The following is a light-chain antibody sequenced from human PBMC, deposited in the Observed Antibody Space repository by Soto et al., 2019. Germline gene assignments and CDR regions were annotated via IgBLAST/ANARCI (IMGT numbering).Light chain of an antibody. CDR1: RSNIGAGYD. CDR3: QSHDINLNGMV. J-gene: IGLJ2*01. Sequence: QSVLTQPPSVSGAPGQRVTISCTGSRSNIGAGYDVHWYQQIPGTAPKLLIDGNTNRPSGIPDRFSGSKSGPSASLAITGLHAEDEADYFCQSHDINLNGMVFGGGTNLTVL. V-gene: IGLV1-40*01. CDR2: GNT.